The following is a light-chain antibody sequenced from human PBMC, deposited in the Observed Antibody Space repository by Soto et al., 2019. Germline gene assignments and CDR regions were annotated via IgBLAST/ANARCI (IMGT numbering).Light chain of an antibody. Sequence: QSVLTQPRSVSGSPGQSVTISCTGTSSDVGAYNYVSWYQQHPGKVPKLMIYDVSRRPSGVPDRFSGSKSGNTASLTISGLQAADEADYYCCSYAGSYTLVFGGGTKLTVL. CDR1: SSDVGAYNY. V-gene: IGLV2-11*01. J-gene: IGLJ3*02. CDR3: CSYAGSYTLV. CDR2: DVS.